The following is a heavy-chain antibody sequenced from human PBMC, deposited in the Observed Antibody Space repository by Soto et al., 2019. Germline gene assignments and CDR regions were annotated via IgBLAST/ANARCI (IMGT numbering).Heavy chain of an antibody. D-gene: IGHD5-18*01. Sequence: EVQLLQSGGGLVQPGGSLRLSCVVSGFTFSGYAMSWVRQAPGMGLGWVSGIGGSGTASGYAESVKGRFTISRDNTKNTLYLQMTSLRDEDTAVYYCAKVEGRGYNYGYSDYWGQGTLVIVSS. CDR2: IGGSGTAS. CDR3: AKVEGRGYNYGYSDY. J-gene: IGHJ4*02. CDR1: GFTFSGYA. V-gene: IGHV3-23*01.